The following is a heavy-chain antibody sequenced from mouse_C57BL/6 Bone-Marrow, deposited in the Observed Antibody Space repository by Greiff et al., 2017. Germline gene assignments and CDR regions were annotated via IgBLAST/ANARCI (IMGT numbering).Heavy chain of an antibody. J-gene: IGHJ2*01. CDR3: AREGLPYIDY. D-gene: IGHD2-1*01. V-gene: IGHV1-81*01. Sequence: VQVVQSGAELVRPGASVKLSCKASGYTFTSYGISWVKQRPGQGLEWIGKIYPRSGNTYYNAKFKGKATLTADKSSSTAYMELRSLTSEDSAVYCCAREGLPYIDYWGQGTTLTVSS. CDR1: GYTFTSYG. CDR2: IYPRSGNT.